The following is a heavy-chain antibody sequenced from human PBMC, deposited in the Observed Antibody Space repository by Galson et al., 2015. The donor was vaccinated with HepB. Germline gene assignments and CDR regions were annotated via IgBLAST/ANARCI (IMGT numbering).Heavy chain of an antibody. CDR1: GYTFTGYF. V-gene: IGHV1-2*02. Sequence: SVKVSCKASGYTFTGYFIHWVRQAPGQGLEWMGYINPNSGGTNYAQKFQGRVTMTRDTSISTAYMELSGLRSDDTAVFYCARAEAICGSTGCHKPYSHWGQGTLVTVSS. D-gene: IGHD2-2*02. J-gene: IGHJ4*02. CDR3: ARAEAICGSTGCHKPYSH. CDR2: INPNSGGT.